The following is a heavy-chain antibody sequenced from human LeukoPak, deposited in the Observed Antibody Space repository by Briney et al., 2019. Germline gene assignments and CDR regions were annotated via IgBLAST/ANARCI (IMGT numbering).Heavy chain of an antibody. CDR3: ARDEPIVPVPAFDY. CDR1: GYTFISNG. Sequence: EASVKVSCKASGYTFISNGISWVRQAPGQGLEWMGWISAYNGHTNYTQKLQGRVTMTIDTSTSTAYMELRSLRSDDTAVYYCARDEPIVPVPAFDYWGQGTLVTVSS. J-gene: IGHJ4*02. D-gene: IGHD2-2*01. V-gene: IGHV1-18*01. CDR2: ISAYNGHT.